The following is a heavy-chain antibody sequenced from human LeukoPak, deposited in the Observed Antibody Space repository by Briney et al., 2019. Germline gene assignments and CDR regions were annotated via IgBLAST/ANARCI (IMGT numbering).Heavy chain of an antibody. CDR1: GFTFSSCA. J-gene: IGHJ4*02. D-gene: IGHD4-17*01. CDR3: AKIPQTTSVGYFDY. V-gene: IGHV3-23*01. CDR2: ISGSGVST. Sequence: QPGGSLRLSCAASGFTFSSCAMIWVRQAPGKGLEWVSGISGSGVSTYYADSVKGRYTISRDNSKNTLYLQMSSLRAEDTAVYYCAKIPQTTSVGYFDYWGQGNLVTVSS.